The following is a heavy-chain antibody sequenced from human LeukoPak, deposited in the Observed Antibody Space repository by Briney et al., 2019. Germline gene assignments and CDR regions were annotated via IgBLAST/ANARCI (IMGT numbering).Heavy chain of an antibody. Sequence: PGGSLRLSCAASGFTFSSYSMNWVRQAPGKGLEWVSSISSSSGYIYYADSVKGRFTISRDNAKNSLYLQMNSLRAEDTAVYYCARHLLSWGQGTLVTVSS. CDR3: ARHLLS. CDR1: GFTFSSYS. J-gene: IGHJ4*02. CDR2: ISSSSGYI. V-gene: IGHV3-21*01.